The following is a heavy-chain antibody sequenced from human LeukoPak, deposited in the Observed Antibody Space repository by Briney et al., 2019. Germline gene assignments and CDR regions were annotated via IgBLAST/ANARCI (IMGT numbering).Heavy chain of an antibody. D-gene: IGHD5-24*01. CDR3: AKACLAATTPGRGMDV. Sequence: GGSLRLSCAASGFTFSDYSMSWVRQAPGKGLEWVAAVGHNAAGTYYADSVKGRFTISRDNSRNTMYLQMNSLTAEDMAVYYCAKACLAATTPGRGMDVWGQGTTVAVSS. V-gene: IGHV3-23*01. CDR1: GFTFSDYS. J-gene: IGHJ6*02. CDR2: VGHNAAGT.